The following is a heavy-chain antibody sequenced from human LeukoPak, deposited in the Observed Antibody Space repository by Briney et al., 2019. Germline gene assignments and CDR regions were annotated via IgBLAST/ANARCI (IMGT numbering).Heavy chain of an antibody. D-gene: IGHD5-18*01. CDR3: ARAAGGYRYFDY. V-gene: IGHV3-7*01. Sequence: AGGSLRLSCAASGFTVSSNYMSWVRQAPGKGLEWVANIKQDGSEKYYVDSVKGRFTISRDNAKNSLYLQMNSLRAEDTAVYYCARAAGGYRYFDYWGQGTLVTVSS. J-gene: IGHJ4*02. CDR2: IKQDGSEK. CDR1: GFTVSSNY.